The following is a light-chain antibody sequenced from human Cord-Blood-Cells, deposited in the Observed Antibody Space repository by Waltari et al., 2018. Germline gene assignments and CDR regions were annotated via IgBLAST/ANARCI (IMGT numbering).Light chain of an antibody. CDR2: DVS. J-gene: IGLJ2*01. CDR3: SSYTSSSTVI. V-gene: IGLV2-14*01. CDR1: SSDAGGYNY. Sequence: QSALTQPASVSGSPGQSITISCTGTSSDAGGYNYVPWYQQTPGQAPKLMIYDVSNLPSGVSNRFADSKAGNTASLPISELQAQDESDYYCSSYTSSSTVIFGGGTRLTVL.